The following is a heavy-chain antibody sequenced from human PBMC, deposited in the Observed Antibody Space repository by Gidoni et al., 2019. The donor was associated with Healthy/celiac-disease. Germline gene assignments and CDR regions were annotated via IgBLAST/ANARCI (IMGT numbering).Heavy chain of an antibody. J-gene: IGHJ1*01. CDR3: ASRIVGATRLAEYFQH. V-gene: IGHV4-61*01. Sequence: QVQLQESGSGLVKPSETLSRTCTVSGGSVSSGSYYWSWIRQPPGKGLEWIGYIYYRGSTNYNPSLKSRVTISVDTSKNQFSLKLSSVTAADTAVYYCASRIVGATRLAEYFQHWGQGTLVTVSS. CDR1: GGSVSSGSYY. D-gene: IGHD1-26*01. CDR2: IYYRGST.